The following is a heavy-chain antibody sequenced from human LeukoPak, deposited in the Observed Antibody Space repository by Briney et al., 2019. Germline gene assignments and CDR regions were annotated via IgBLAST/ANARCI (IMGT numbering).Heavy chain of an antibody. V-gene: IGHV1-2*02. CDR1: GYIFSDYY. CDR2: INPKSGAA. Sequence: ASVKVSCKASGYIFSDYYMHWVRQAPGQGLEWLGWINPKSGAADYAQQFRGRVTMTRDTSINTDYMEMKRVTSDDTAVYYCARGAEAQTSPLDFWGQGTLV. CDR3: ARGAEAQTSPLDF. D-gene: IGHD2-2*01. J-gene: IGHJ4*02.